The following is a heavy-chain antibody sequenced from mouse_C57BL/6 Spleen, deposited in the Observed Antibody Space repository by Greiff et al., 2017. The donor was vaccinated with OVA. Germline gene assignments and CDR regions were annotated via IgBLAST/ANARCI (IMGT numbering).Heavy chain of an antibody. J-gene: IGHJ1*03. Sequence: QVQLKESGAELVRPGASVKMSCKAPGYTFTSYNMHWVKQTPRQGLEWIGAIYPGNGDTSYNQKFKGKATLTVDKSSSTAYMQLSSLTSEDSAVYFCASYGNFYWYFDVWGTGTTVTVSS. CDR1: GYTFTSYN. V-gene: IGHV1-12*01. CDR3: ASYGNFYWYFDV. D-gene: IGHD2-1*01. CDR2: IYPGNGDT.